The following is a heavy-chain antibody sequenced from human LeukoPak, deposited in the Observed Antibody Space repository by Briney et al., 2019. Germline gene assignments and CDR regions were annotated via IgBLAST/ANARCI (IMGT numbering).Heavy chain of an antibody. Sequence: PSETLSLTCTVSGYSISSGYYWGWIRQPPGKGLEWIGSGSTYYNPSLKSRVTISVDTSKNQFSLKLSSVTAADTAVYYCARGVGSGYTDYWGQGTLVTVSS. V-gene: IGHV4-38-2*02. CDR1: GYSISSGYY. D-gene: IGHD6-19*01. J-gene: IGHJ4*02. CDR3: ARGVGSGYTDY. CDR2: SGST.